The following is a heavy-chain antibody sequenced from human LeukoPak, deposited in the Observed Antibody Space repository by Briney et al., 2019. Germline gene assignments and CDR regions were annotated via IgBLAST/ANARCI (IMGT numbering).Heavy chain of an antibody. D-gene: IGHD6-13*01. CDR2: IWYDGSNK. J-gene: IGHJ4*02. CDR1: GFTFSSYG. V-gene: IGHV3-33*01. Sequence: GGSLRLSCAASGFTFSSYGMHWVRQAPGKGLGWVAVIWYDGSNKYYADSVKGRFTISRDNSKKTLYLQMNSLRAEDTAVYYCARGSGLTGIAAAGPEGYWGQGTLVTVSS. CDR3: ARGSGLTGIAAAGPEGY.